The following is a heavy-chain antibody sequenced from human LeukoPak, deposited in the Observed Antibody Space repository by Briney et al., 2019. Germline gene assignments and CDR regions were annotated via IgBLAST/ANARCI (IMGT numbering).Heavy chain of an antibody. J-gene: IGHJ4*02. CDR3: ARSARLMKGVVEVTALDD. CDR1: GFRFNTYW. D-gene: IGHD3-3*01. CDR2: IKQDGNEK. Sequence: GGSLRLSCAASGFRFNTYWMSWVRQAPGKGLEWVANIKQDGNEKYYADSVKGRFTISRDNGKNSLDLQMNSLRADDTAVYYCARSARLMKGVVEVTALDDWGQGTLVTVSS. V-gene: IGHV3-7*01.